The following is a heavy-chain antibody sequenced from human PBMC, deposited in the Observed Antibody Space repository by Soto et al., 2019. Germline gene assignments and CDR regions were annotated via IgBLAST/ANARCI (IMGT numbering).Heavy chain of an antibody. Sequence: QVRLQESGPGLLKPSETLSLTCTVYGGSINTFYWSWVRQPAGKGLEWLGRIFSSGRTSFNPTLESRVAMSVDTSKNHFSLTLSSVTAADIAVYYCAREGSYSAYNFAHGIQLWSFDFWGQGALVTVSS. CDR2: IFSSGRT. J-gene: IGHJ4*02. D-gene: IGHD5-12*01. CDR3: AREGSYSAYNFAHGIQLWSFDF. CDR1: GGSINTFY. V-gene: IGHV4-4*07.